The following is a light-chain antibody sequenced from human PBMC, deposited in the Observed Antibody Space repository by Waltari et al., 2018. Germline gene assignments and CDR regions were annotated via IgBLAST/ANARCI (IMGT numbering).Light chain of an antibody. CDR2: GAS. J-gene: IGKJ4*01. CDR1: QSVSSSY. V-gene: IGKV3-20*01. Sequence: EIVLTQSPGTLSLSPGERVTLSCRASQSVSSSYLAWYQQQPGQAPRLLIYGASSRATGIPDRFSGSGSGTDFTLTISRLGPEDFAVYYCQQYGSSSLTFGGGTKVEIK. CDR3: QQYGSSSLT.